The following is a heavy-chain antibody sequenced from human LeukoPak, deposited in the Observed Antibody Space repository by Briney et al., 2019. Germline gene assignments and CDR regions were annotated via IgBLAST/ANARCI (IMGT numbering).Heavy chain of an antibody. CDR3: ASSCSSTSCSGGFDY. CDR2: ISSNGGST. Sequence: GGSLRLSCAASGFSFSTYVMHWVRQAPGKGLEYVSVISSNGGSTYYANSVKGRFTISRDNSKNTLYLQMGSLRAEDTAVYYCASSCSSTSCSGGFDYWGQGTLVTVSS. CDR1: GFSFSTYV. V-gene: IGHV3-64*01. J-gene: IGHJ4*02. D-gene: IGHD2-2*01.